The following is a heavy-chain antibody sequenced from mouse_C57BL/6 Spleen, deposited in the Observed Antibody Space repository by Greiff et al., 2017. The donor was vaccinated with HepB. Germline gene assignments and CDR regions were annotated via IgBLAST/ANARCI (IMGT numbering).Heavy chain of an antibody. CDR2: ISYDGSN. J-gene: IGHJ1*03. V-gene: IGHV3-6*01. D-gene: IGHD1-1*01. CDR1: GYSITSGYY. CDR3: ARGSSPGFDV. Sequence: ESGPGLVKPSQSLSLTCSVTGYSITSGYYWNWIRQFPGNKLEWMGYISYDGSNNYNPSLKNRISITRDTSKNQFFLKLNSVTTEDTATYYCARGSSPGFDVWGTGTTVTVSS.